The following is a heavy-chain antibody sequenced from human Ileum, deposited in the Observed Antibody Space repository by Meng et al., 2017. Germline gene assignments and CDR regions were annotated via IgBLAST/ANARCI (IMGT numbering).Heavy chain of an antibody. CDR1: GLRFSCYA. J-gene: IGHJ4*02. V-gene: IGHV3-23*04. CDR3: AKDHDYDILTGIQNWDY. Sequence: VGVGWAVCQLGGSVDAVGGAVGLRFSCYAIGCVRQSTGNELEWVSAISGSGGSTYYAGSVKGRFTISRDNSKNTLYLQMNSLRDEDTAVYYCAKDHDYDILTGIQNWDYWGQGTLVTVSS. CDR2: ISGSGGST. D-gene: IGHD3-9*01.